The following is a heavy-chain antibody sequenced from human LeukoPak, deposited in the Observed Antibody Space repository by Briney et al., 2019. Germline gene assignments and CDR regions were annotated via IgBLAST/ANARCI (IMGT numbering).Heavy chain of an antibody. J-gene: IGHJ4*02. D-gene: IGHD5-24*01. Sequence: GGSLRLSCAASGFTFSSYSMNWVRQAPGKGLEWVSSISSSSSYIYYADSVKGRFTISRDNAKNSLYLQMNSLRAEDTAVYYCASSMATILHSGDYWGQGTLVTVSS. V-gene: IGHV3-21*01. CDR3: ASSMATILHSGDY. CDR2: ISSSSSYI. CDR1: GFTFSSYS.